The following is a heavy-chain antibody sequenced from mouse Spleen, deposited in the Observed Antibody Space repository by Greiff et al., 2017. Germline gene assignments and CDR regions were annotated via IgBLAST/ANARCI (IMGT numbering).Heavy chain of an antibody. Sequence: VQGVESGPGLVAPSQSLSITCTVSGFSLTSYGVHWVRQPPGKGLEWLVVIWSDGSTTYNSALKSRLSISKDNSKSQVFLKMNSLQTDDTAMYYCARHGSGYLYYYAMDYWGQGTSVTVSS. CDR3: ARHGSGYLYYYAMDY. J-gene: IGHJ4*01. CDR1: GFSLTSYG. V-gene: IGHV2-6-1*01. D-gene: IGHD3-2*02. CDR2: IWSDGST.